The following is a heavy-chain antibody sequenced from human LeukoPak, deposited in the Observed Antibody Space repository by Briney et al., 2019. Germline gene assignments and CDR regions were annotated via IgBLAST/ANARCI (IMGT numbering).Heavy chain of an antibody. CDR1: GGSISSSSYY. D-gene: IGHD4-17*01. CDR3: ARDWQYYGAPYYFDY. Sequence: SETLSLTCTVSGGSISSSSYYWGWIRQPPGKGLEWIGSIYYSGSTYYNPSLKSRVTISVDTSKNQFSLKLSSVTAADTAVYYCARDWQYYGAPYYFDYWGQGTLVTVSS. V-gene: IGHV4-39*07. CDR2: IYYSGST. J-gene: IGHJ4*02.